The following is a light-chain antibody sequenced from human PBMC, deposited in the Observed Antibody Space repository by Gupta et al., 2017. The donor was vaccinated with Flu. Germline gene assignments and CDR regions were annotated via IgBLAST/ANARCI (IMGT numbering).Light chain of an antibody. CDR1: QSIGNW. CDR2: KAS. CDR3: QRYSTYPWA. Sequence: DIQMTQSPSTLSASVGDRVTITCRASQSIGNWLAWYQQKPGKSPKILISKASSLESGIPSRFGGSGSGTEFTLTISSLHPDDYATYYCQRYSTYPWAFGQGTKVEV. V-gene: IGKV1-5*03. J-gene: IGKJ1*01.